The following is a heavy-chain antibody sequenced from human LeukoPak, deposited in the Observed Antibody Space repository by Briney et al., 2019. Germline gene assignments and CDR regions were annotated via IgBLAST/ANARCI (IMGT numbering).Heavy chain of an antibody. CDR1: GCIFTSYW. Sequence: GGSLKISCKGSGCIFTSYWIGGVRQLPGKGLEWMGIIYPGDSDTRYSPSFQGQVTISADKSISTAYLQWSSLKASDTAMYYCARFGYCSSTSCYPTMDVWGKGTTVTVSS. CDR2: IYPGDSDT. D-gene: IGHD2-2*03. J-gene: IGHJ6*04. CDR3: ARFGYCSSTSCYPTMDV. V-gene: IGHV5-51*01.